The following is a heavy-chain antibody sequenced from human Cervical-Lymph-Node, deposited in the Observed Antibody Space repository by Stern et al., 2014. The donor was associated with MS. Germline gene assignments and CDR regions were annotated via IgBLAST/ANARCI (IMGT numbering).Heavy chain of an antibody. CDR3: ARDRNWSFDN. V-gene: IGHV1-18*01. Sequence: VQLVESGAEVKKPGASVKVSCKTSGYVFTINGISWVRQAPGQGLEWMGWISANSGNTHYAQEFQGRVTMTTDTSTRTAYMELRSLRSDDTAVYYCARDRNWSFDNWGQGTLVNVSS. CDR2: ISANSGNT. CDR1: GYVFTING. J-gene: IGHJ4*02. D-gene: IGHD1-20*01.